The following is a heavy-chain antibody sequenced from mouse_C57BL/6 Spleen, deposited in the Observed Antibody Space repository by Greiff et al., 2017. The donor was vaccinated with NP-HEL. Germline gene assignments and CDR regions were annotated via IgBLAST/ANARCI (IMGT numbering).Heavy chain of an antibody. Sequence: EVKLMESGGGLVQPKGSLKLSCAASGFSFNTYAMNWVRQAPGKGLEWVARIRSKGNNYATYYADSVKDRFTISRDDSESMLYLQMNNLKTEDTAMYYCVRASMDYWGQGTSVTVSS. CDR3: VRASMDY. J-gene: IGHJ4*01. V-gene: IGHV10-1*01. CDR2: IRSKGNNYAT. CDR1: GFSFNTYA.